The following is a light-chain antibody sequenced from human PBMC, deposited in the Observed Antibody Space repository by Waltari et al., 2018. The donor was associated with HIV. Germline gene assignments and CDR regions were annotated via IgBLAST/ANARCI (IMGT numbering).Light chain of an antibody. Sequence: EPVFTSSQATLALSPAERAPLSCRASQSVGRYLSWYQQKPGQATRLLNYDASNRAPGVPARFSVSGSGTDFTLTISCLEPEDGAVYHCHLRSNFGGGTKVEIK. CDR3: HLRSN. J-gene: IGKJ4*01. V-gene: IGKV3-11*01. CDR2: DAS. CDR1: QSVGRY.